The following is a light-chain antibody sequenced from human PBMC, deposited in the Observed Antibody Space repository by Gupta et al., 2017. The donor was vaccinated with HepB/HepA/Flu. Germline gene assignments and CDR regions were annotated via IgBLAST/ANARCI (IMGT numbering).Light chain of an antibody. J-gene: IGKJ5*01. V-gene: IGKV1-39*01. CDR3: QQTYSSPVT. CDR2: GAS. Sequence: DIQMTQSPSALSASVGDRVTITCRASQSISIYVTWYQQKPGKAPKLLIYGASTLQSGVPSRFSGSGSGTDFTLTISSLQPEDFATYYCQQTYSSPVTFGQGTRLEI. CDR1: QSISIY.